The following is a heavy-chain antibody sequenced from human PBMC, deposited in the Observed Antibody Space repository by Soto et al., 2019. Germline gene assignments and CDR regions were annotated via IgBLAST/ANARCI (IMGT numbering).Heavy chain of an antibody. V-gene: IGHV5-51*01. J-gene: IGHJ5*02. Sequence: GESLKISCKGSGYSFTSYWIGWVRQMPGKGLEWMGIIYPGDSDTRYSPSFQGKVTISADKSISTAYLQWSSLKASDTAMYYCARGTTYDILTGWNWFDPWGQGTLVTVSS. CDR3: ARGTTYDILTGWNWFDP. CDR1: GYSFTSYW. D-gene: IGHD3-9*01. CDR2: IYPGDSDT.